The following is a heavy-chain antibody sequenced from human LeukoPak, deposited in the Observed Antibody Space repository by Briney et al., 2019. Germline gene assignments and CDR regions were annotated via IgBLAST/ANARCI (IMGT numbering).Heavy chain of an antibody. D-gene: IGHD3-22*01. J-gene: IGHJ4*02. CDR3: ARGRYYDSSGYGIDY. V-gene: IGHV4-59*01. Sequence: SETLSLTCTVSGGSISSYYWSWIRQPPGKGLEWIGYIYYSGGTNYNPSLKSRVTISVDTSKNQFSLKLSSVTAADTAVYYCARGRYYDSSGYGIDYWGQGTLVTVSS. CDR1: GGSISSYY. CDR2: IYYSGGT.